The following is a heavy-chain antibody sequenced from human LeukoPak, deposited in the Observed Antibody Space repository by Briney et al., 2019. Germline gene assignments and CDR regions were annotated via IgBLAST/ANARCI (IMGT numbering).Heavy chain of an antibody. CDR3: ARLGYDSSGYYTAPIDY. CDR2: IYPGDSDT. Sequence: PGEALKISCQGSGYSFTSYWIGWVRQMPGKGLEWMGIIYPGDSDTRYSPSFQGQVTISADKSITTAYLQWSSLKASDTAMYYCARLGYDSSGYYTAPIDYWGQGTLVTVSS. J-gene: IGHJ4*02. V-gene: IGHV5-51*01. CDR1: GYSFTSYW. D-gene: IGHD3-22*01.